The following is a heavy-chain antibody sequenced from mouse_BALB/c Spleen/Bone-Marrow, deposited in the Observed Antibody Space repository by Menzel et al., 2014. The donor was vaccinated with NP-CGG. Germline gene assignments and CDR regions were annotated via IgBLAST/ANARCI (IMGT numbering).Heavy chain of an antibody. CDR2: ISTYNGNT. CDR3: EREVRAPWYAMDY. D-gene: IGHD2-14*01. V-gene: IGHV1-67*01. Sequence: VQLQQSGPEVVRPGVSVKISCKGSGYTFTDYAMHWVKQSHAKSLEWIGVISTYNGNTNYNQKFKGKATMTVDKSSSAAYMDLPILTSEDSAVYSCEREVRAPWYAMDYWGQGTSVTVSS. CDR1: GYTFTDYA. J-gene: IGHJ4*01.